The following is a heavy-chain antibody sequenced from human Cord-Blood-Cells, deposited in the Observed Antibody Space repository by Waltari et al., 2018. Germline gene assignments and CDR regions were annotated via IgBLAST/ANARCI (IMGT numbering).Heavy chain of an antibody. CDR2: IRSKANSYAT. D-gene: IGHD4-4*01. Sequence: EVQLVESGGGLVQPGGSLKLSCAASGFTFSGPAMHWVRQASGKGLEWVGRIRSKANSYATAYAASVKGRFTISRDDSKNTAYLQMNSLKTEDTAVYYCTSHTGYFDLWGRGTLVTVSS. CDR1: GFTFSGPA. J-gene: IGHJ2*01. V-gene: IGHV3-73*02. CDR3: TSHTGYFDL.